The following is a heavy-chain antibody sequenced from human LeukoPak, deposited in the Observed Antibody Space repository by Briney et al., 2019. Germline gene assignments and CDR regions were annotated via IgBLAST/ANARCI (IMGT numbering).Heavy chain of an antibody. D-gene: IGHD4-17*01. CDR3: ARDQRGYGDYVDY. CDR2: IYYSGST. Sequence: SETLSLTCTVSGGSISSYYWSWLRQPPGKGLEWIGYIYYSGSTNYNPSLKSRVTMSVDTSKNQFSLKLRSVTAADTAVYYCARDQRGYGDYVDYWGQGTLVTVSS. V-gene: IGHV4-59*12. J-gene: IGHJ4*02. CDR1: GGSISSYY.